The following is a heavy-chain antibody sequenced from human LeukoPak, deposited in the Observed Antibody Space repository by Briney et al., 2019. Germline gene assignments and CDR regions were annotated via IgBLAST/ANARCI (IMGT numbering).Heavy chain of an antibody. CDR3: AREWVVPAHYYYYMDV. CDR1: GGTFSSYA. D-gene: IGHD2-2*01. J-gene: IGHJ6*03. CDR2: IIPIFGTA. Sequence: VASVKVSCKASGGTFSSYAISWVRQAPGQGLEWMGGIIPIFGTANYAQKFQGRVTITADESTSTAYMELSSLRSEDTAVYYCAREWVVPAHYYYYMDVWGKGTTVTVSS. V-gene: IGHV1-69*13.